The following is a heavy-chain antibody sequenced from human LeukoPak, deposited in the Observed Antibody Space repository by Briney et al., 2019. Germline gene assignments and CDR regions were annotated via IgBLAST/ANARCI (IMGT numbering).Heavy chain of an antibody. CDR3: ARGVAGSGSL. CDR2: INEHGSIT. Sequence: PGGSLRLSCAASGFTFSSYWMHWVRQVPGKGQVWVARINEHGSITDYADSVKDRFTVSRDNAWNTLYLQMNSLRAEDTAVYYCARGVAGSGSLWGQGTLITVSS. V-gene: IGHV3-74*01. J-gene: IGHJ4*02. CDR1: GFTFSSYW. D-gene: IGHD3-10*01.